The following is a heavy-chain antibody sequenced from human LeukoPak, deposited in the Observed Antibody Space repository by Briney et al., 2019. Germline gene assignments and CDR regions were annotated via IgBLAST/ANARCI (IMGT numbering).Heavy chain of an antibody. J-gene: IGHJ4*02. CDR1: GYTFTAYY. V-gene: IGHV1-2*02. D-gene: IGHD1-26*01. CDR3: ARGRRWAVGAVDY. CDR2: INPNSGGT. Sequence: ASVKVSCKASGYTFTAYYFHWVRQAPGQGLEWMGWINPNSGGTNYAQKFQGRVTMTRDTSISTAYMELSRLRSDDTAVYYCARGRRWAVGAVDYWGQGTLVTVSS.